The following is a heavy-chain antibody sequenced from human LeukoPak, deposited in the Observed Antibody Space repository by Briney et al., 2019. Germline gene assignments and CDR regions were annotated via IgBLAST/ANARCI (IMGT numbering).Heavy chain of an antibody. J-gene: IGHJ4*02. CDR2: IIPIFGTA. CDR1: GGTFSSYA. CDR3: ARDSGLINRGYDYHYFDY. Sequence: SVKVSCKASGGTFSSYAISWVRQAPGQGLEWMGGIIPIFGTANYAQKFQGRVTITADESTSTAYMELSSLRSEDTAVYYCARDSGLINRGYDYHYFDYWGQGTLVTVSS. D-gene: IGHD5-12*01. V-gene: IGHV1-69*01.